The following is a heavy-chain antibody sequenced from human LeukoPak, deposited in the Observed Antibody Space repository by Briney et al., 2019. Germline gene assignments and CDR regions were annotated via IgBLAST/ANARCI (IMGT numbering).Heavy chain of an antibody. V-gene: IGHV3-74*01. D-gene: IGHD6-6*01. Sequence: GGSLRLSCVGSGFIFKNDWMHWVRQAPGKGLVWVTRLYSEGGGTYYADSVKGRFTISRDNAKNTLYLQMNSLTVEDTAVYYCSRGLGQPVDSWGQGTLVTVSS. CDR1: GFIFKNDW. J-gene: IGHJ4*02. CDR2: LYSEGGGT. CDR3: SRGLGQPVDS.